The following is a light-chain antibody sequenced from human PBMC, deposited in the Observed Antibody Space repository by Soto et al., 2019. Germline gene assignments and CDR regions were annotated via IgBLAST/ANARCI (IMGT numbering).Light chain of an antibody. Sequence: DIQITQSPSSVSASVGDRVTITCRASQDINNWLAWYQQKPGKAPKLLIYAASTLQSGVPSRFSGSGSGTDFTLTISSLQREDFATYSCQQANSFQLTFGGGTRVEIK. CDR2: AAS. CDR3: QQANSFQLT. CDR1: QDINNW. J-gene: IGKJ4*01. V-gene: IGKV1-12*01.